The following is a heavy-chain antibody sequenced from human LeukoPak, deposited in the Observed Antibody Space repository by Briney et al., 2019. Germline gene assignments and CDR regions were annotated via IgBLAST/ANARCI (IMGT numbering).Heavy chain of an antibody. J-gene: IGHJ5*02. D-gene: IGHD3-10*01. Sequence: PSETLSLTCAVYGGPFSGYYWSWIRQPPGKGLEWIGEINHSGSTNFNPSLKSRVTISVDTSKNQFSLKLSSVTAADTAVYYCAREYGSAIKFDPWGQGTLVTVSS. V-gene: IGHV4-34*01. CDR1: GGPFSGYY. CDR2: INHSGST. CDR3: AREYGSAIKFDP.